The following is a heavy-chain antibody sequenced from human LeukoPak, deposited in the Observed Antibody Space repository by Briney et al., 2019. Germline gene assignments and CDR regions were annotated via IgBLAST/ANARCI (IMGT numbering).Heavy chain of an antibody. CDR1: GFTVSSNY. Sequence: PGGSLRLSCAASGFTVSSNYMSWVRQAPGKGLEWVSVIYSGGSTYYADSVKGRFTISRDNSKNTLYLQMNSLRAEDTAVYYCATYGDYFTGLNADYWGQGTLVTVSS. CDR3: ATYGDYFTGLNADY. V-gene: IGHV3-53*01. D-gene: IGHD4-17*01. CDR2: IYSGGST. J-gene: IGHJ4*02.